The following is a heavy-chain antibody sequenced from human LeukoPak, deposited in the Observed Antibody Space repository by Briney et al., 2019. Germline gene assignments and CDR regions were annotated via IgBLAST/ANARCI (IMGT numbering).Heavy chain of an antibody. CDR1: GGSFSGYY. CDR3: ARGQIAVAVYFDY. D-gene: IGHD6-19*01. CDR2: INHSGST. J-gene: IGHJ4*02. Sequence: SETLSLTCAVYGGSFSGYYWSWIRQPPGKGLEWIGEINHSGSTNYNPSLKSRVTMSVDTSKNQFSLKLSSVTAADTAVYYCARGQIAVAVYFDYWGQGTLVTVSS. V-gene: IGHV4-34*01.